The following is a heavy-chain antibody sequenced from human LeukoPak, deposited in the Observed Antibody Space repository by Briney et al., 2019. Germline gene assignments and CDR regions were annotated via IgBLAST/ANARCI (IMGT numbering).Heavy chain of an antibody. CDR3: ARDNEVRGVIDY. Sequence: ASVKVSCKASGYTFTDHYIHWVRQAPGQGLEWMGRINPNSGGTNYALEFQGRVTMTRDTSISTAYMDLSRLRSDDTAMYYCARDNEVRGVIDYWGQGTLVTVSS. CDR1: GYTFTDHY. D-gene: IGHD3-10*01. V-gene: IGHV1-2*06. CDR2: INPNSGGT. J-gene: IGHJ4*02.